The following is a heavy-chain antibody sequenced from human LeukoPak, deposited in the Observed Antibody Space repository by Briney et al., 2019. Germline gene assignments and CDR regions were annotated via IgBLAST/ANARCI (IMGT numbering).Heavy chain of an antibody. CDR3: ARGNDYYDTSGYYY. Sequence: GGSLRLSCAASGFTFSTYNLDWVRQAPGKGLEWVSSISTSSSYIYYADSLKGRFTISRDNAKNSLYLQMNSLRAEDTAVYYCARGNDYYDTSGYYYWGQGTLVTVSS. V-gene: IGHV3-21*01. D-gene: IGHD3-22*01. CDR2: ISTSSSYI. J-gene: IGHJ4*02. CDR1: GFTFSTYN.